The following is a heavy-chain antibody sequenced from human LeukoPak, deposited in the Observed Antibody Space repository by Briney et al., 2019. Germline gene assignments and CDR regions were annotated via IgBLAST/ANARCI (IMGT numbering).Heavy chain of an antibody. J-gene: IGHJ6*02. D-gene: IGHD6-13*01. CDR3: AKDWRAAAVGYGMDV. CDR2: ISGSGGST. CDR1: GFTFSRHA. Sequence: GGSLRLSCAASGFTFSRHAIGWVRQGPGKGLEWVSAISGSGGSTYYADSVKGRFTISRDNSKNTLYLQMNSLRAEDTAVYYCAKDWRAAAVGYGMDVWGQGTTVTVSS. V-gene: IGHV3-23*01.